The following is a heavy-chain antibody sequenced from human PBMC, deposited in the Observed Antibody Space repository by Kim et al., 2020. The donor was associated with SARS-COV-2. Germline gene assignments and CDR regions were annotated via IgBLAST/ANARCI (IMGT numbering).Heavy chain of an antibody. CDR3: ARGRTEVIPSPILGLGPHYFSYFMDV. CDR2: INHSGGT. V-gene: IGHV4-34*01. J-gene: IGHJ6*03. D-gene: IGHD2-2*02. CDR1: GGSFSGNQ. Sequence: SETLSLTCAVYGGSFSGNQWNWIRQSPGKGLEWIGEINHSGGTKFNAFLKSRVSMSVDTSKNQFSLRLTSVTAAYSAVYYCARGRTEVIPSPILGLGPHYFSYFMDVWGKGTTVTVFS.